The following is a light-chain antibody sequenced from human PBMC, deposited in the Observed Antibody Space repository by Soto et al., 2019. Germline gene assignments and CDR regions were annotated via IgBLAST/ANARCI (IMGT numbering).Light chain of an antibody. CDR1: QSLVHTDVNTY. CDR2: KIS. Sequence: EIVMTQTPLSSPVTLGQPASISCRSSQSLVHTDVNTYLNWLQQRPGQPPRPLIYKISDRFSGVPDRFSGSWAGTDFTLKISRVEAEDVGVYYCMQTPQLPHSFGGGTKVEIK. CDR3: MQTPQLPHS. V-gene: IGKV2-24*01. J-gene: IGKJ4*01.